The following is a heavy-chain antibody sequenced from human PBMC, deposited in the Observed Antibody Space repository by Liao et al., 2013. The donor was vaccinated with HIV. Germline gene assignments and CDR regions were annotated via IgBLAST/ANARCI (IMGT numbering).Heavy chain of an antibody. CDR2: IYYSGNT. J-gene: IGHJ6*03. V-gene: IGHV4-39*07. CDR3: ARVGMTTITGYYYYIDV. Sequence: QLQLQESGPGLVKPSETLSLTCTVSGASFSNNNYYWVWIRQSPGKGLEWIGSIYYSGNTYYNPSLKSRLTISIDTANNQFSLRLSSVTAADTAVYYCARVGMTTITGYYYYIDVWGKGSTVTVSS. D-gene: IGHD5-24*01. CDR1: GASFSNNNYY.